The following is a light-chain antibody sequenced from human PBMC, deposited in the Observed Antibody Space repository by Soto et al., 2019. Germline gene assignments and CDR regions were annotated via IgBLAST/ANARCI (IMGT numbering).Light chain of an antibody. CDR2: YDD. CDR3: TAWDDRLNGRV. V-gene: IGLV1-36*01. CDR1: SSNIGNNA. Sequence: QSVLTQPPSVSDAPRQRVTISCSGSSSNIGNNAVNWYQQLPGKAPKLLIYYDDLLPSGVSDRFSGSKSGTSASLAISGLQSDDEADYYCTAWDDRLNGRVFGGGTKLTVL. J-gene: IGLJ2*01.